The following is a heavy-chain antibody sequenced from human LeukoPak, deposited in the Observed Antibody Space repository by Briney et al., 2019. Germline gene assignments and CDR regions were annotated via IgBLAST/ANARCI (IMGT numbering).Heavy chain of an antibody. D-gene: IGHD3-16*01. Sequence: ASVKVSCKGSGYTFTGYYMHWVRQAPGEGLVWMGWINPNSGTTNYAQKFQGRVTVTRDTSISTAYMELSRLESDDTAVYYCARDLMTTPTWDFDYWGQGTLVTVAS. CDR3: ARDLMTTPTWDFDY. J-gene: IGHJ4*02. CDR2: INPNSGTT. V-gene: IGHV1-2*02. CDR1: GYTFTGYY.